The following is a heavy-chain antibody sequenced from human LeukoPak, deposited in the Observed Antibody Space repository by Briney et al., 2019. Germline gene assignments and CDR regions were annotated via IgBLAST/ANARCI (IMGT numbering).Heavy chain of an antibody. CDR3: ARDGSRGRSPYYYYYGMDV. D-gene: IGHD3-10*01. CDR1: GGSISSYY. Sequence: SETLSLTCTVFGGSISSYYWSWIRQPPGKGLEWIGYIYYSGSTNYNPSLKSRVTISVDTSKNQFSLKLSSVTAADTAVYYCARDGSRGRSPYYYYYGMDVWGQGTTVTVSS. J-gene: IGHJ6*02. V-gene: IGHV4-59*01. CDR2: IYYSGST.